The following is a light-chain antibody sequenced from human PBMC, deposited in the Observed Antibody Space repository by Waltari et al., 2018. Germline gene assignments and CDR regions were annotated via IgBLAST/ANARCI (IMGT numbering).Light chain of an antibody. CDR2: KVS. V-gene: IGKV2-30*02. CDR1: QSLVHSDGKTY. Sequence: VVMTQSQLSLPVPFGRPASISCGSIQSLVHSDGKTYLNWFHQRPGQSPRRLIYKVSNRDSGVPDRFSGSGSGTDFTLKISRVEAEDVGVYYCMQGTHWPWTFGQGTKVEIK. CDR3: MQGTHWPWT. J-gene: IGKJ1*01.